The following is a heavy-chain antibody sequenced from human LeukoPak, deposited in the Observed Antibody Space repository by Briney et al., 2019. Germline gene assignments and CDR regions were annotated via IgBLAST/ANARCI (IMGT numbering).Heavy chain of an antibody. D-gene: IGHD4-17*01. CDR2: IIPSFGTA. CDR1: GGTSSSYD. V-gene: IGHV1-69*05. Sequence: SVKVSCKASGGTSSSYDISWVRQPPGQGLEWVGRIIPSFGTANCAQKFQGRVTNTTDESTSTAYMELSSLRSEDTAVYYCARDYDYGDYVRFDYWGQGTLVTVSS. J-gene: IGHJ4*02. CDR3: ARDYDYGDYVRFDY.